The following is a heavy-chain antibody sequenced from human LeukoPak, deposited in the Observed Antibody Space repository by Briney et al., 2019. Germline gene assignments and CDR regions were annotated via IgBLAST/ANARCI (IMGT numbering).Heavy chain of an antibody. D-gene: IGHD2-15*01. Sequence: PSETLSLTCTVSGGSISSYYWSWIRQPAGKGLEWIGRIYIRGSTNYNPSLKSRVTMSLDTSKNQFSLKLRSVTAADTAVYYCARGLVDCSGGSCYLGWFDPWGQGTLVTVSS. CDR1: GGSISSYY. CDR3: ARGLVDCSGGSCYLGWFDP. CDR2: IYIRGST. J-gene: IGHJ5*02. V-gene: IGHV4-4*07.